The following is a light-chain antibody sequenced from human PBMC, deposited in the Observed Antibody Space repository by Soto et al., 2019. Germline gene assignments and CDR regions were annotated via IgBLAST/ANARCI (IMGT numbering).Light chain of an antibody. V-gene: IGLV6-57*04. J-gene: IGLJ2*01. CDR3: QSYDADIVI. Sequence: NFMLTQPHSVSETPGKTVTIYFTRSSGSIANNYVQWYQQRPVSAPTTVIYENKLRPSGGPGRFSGSTDASSNSASLTISGLQTEDEADYYCQSYDADIVIFGGGTKLTVL. CDR2: ENK. CDR1: SGSIANNY.